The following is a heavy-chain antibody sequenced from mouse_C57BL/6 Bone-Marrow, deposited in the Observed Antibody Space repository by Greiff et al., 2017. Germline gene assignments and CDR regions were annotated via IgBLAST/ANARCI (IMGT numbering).Heavy chain of an antibody. Sequence: QVQLQQPGAELVKPGASVKLSCKASGYTFPSYWMHWVKQRPGQGLEWIGMFHPNSGSTTYTEKFKSKATLTVDKSSSPAYMPLSRLTSEDSAVNYCAIRGWFAYWGQGTLVTVSA. CDR2: FHPNSGST. J-gene: IGHJ3*01. CDR1: GYTFPSYW. D-gene: IGHD3-1*01. V-gene: IGHV1-64*01. CDR3: AIRGWFAY.